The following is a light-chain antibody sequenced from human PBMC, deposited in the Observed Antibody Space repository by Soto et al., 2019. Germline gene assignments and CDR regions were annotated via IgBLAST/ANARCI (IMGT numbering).Light chain of an antibody. CDR1: QAINIY. Sequence: DIQMTQSPSSLCSCGGSTFTIRFGASQAINIYLAWYQQKPGKLPDLLIYDASTLQIGVSSRFSGSGYGTDFTLTISNLQPEDVAIYYCQKYDAAPLTFGGGTKVDIK. CDR2: DAS. V-gene: IGKV1-27*01. J-gene: IGKJ4*01. CDR3: QKYDAAPLT.